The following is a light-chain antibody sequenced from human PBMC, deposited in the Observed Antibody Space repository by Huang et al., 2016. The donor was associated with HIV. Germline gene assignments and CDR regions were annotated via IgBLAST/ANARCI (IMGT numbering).Light chain of an antibody. CDR1: QGISTW. CDR3: KQAHTFPLT. Sequence: DIQMTQSPSSVSASVGDRVTITCRASQGISTWLVWYQQKPGRAPKFLIYGASELQPGVPSRFSGSGSGTDFTLTISSLQPEDFATYYCKQAHTFPLTFGGGTKVEMK. J-gene: IGKJ4*01. CDR2: GAS. V-gene: IGKV1D-12*01.